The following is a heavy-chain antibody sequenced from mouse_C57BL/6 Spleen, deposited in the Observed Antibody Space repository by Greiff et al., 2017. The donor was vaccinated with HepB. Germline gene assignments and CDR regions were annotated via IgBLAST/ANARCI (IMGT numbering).Heavy chain of an antibody. V-gene: IGHV1-81*01. Sequence: VQGVESGAELARPGASVKLSCKASGYTFTSYGISWVKQRTGQGLEWIGEIYPRSGNTYYNEKFKGKATLTADKSSSTAYMELRSLTSEDSAVYFCARANDYVDYWGQGTTLTVSA. J-gene: IGHJ2*01. D-gene: IGHD2-3*01. CDR1: GYTFTSYG. CDR2: IYPRSGNT. CDR3: ARANDYVDY.